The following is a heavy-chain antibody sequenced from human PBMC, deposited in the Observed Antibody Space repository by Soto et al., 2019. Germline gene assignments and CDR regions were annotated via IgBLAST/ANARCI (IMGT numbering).Heavy chain of an antibody. V-gene: IGHV6-1*01. Sequence: PSQTLSLTCAISGDSVSTNSATWDCIRQSPSRGLEWLGRTYYRSKWYNDYAVSVKGRITINPDTSNNQFSLQLNSVTPDDTAVYYCARLIGNSWLASWGQGTLVTVSS. CDR3: ARLIGNSWLAS. J-gene: IGHJ5*01. CDR1: GDSVSTNSAT. D-gene: IGHD2-8*01. CDR2: TYYRSKWYN.